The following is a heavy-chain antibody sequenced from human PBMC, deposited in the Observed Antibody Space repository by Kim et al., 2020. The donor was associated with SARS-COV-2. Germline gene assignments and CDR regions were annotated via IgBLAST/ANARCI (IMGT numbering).Heavy chain of an antibody. D-gene: IGHD3-3*01. CDR2: ISSSGSTI. CDR1: GFTFSDYY. CDR3: ARDRDFWSGYYTQAFDI. J-gene: IGHJ3*02. V-gene: IGHV3-11*01. Sequence: GGSLRLSCAASGFTFSDYYMSWIRQAPGKGLEWVSYISSSGSTIYYADSVKGRFTISRDNAKNSLYLQMNSLRAEDTAVYYCARDRDFWSGYYTQAFDIWGQGTIVTVSS.